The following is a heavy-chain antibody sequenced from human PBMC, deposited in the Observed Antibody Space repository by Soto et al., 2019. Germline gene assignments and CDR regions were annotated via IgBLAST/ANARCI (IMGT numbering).Heavy chain of an antibody. Sequence: RLSCAAYGFTFNIYGMHWVRQAPDKGLEWVALISYDGSNQYYADSVKGRFTISRDNSKNTLFLQMNSLRADDTAVYYCAKDQASGQGSFDSWGQGTLVTVSS. V-gene: IGHV3-30*18. CDR2: ISYDGSNQ. CDR3: AKDQASGQGSFDS. CDR1: GFTFNIYG. J-gene: IGHJ4*02.